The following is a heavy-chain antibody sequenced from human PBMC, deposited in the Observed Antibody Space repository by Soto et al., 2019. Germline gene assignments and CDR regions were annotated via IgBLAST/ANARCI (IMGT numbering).Heavy chain of an antibody. CDR3: ARDRSSSSGHLGDYYYYYYMDV. D-gene: IGHD6-6*01. V-gene: IGHV3-21*01. Sequence: GGSLRLSCAASGFTFSSYSMNWVRQAPGKGLEWVSSISSSSSYIYYADSVKGRFTISRDNAKNSLYLQMNSLRAEDTAVYYCARDRSSSSGHLGDYYYYYYMDVWGKGTTVTVSS. CDR2: ISSSSSYI. J-gene: IGHJ6*03. CDR1: GFTFSSYS.